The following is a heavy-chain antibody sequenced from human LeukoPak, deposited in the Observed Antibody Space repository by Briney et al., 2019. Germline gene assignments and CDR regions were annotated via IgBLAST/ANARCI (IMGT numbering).Heavy chain of an antibody. CDR1: GGTFSSYA. Sequence: GASVKVSCKASGGTFSSYAISWVRQAPGQGLEWMGGIIPIFGTANYAQKFQGRVTITADESTSTAYMGLSSLRSEDTAVYYCARTYDFWSGGWFDPWGQGTLVTVSS. J-gene: IGHJ5*02. D-gene: IGHD3-3*01. CDR2: IIPIFGTA. CDR3: ARTYDFWSGGWFDP. V-gene: IGHV1-69*13.